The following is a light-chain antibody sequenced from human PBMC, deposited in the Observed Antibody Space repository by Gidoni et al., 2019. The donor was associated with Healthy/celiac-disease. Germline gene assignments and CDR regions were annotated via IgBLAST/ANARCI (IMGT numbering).Light chain of an antibody. CDR3: QQFNKYPLT. V-gene: IGKV1D-13*01. CDR1: QGISSA. CDR2: DSS. J-gene: IGKJ4*01. Sequence: AIQLTQSPSSLSESVGDRVTSTCRASQGISSAVAWYQQKPGKAPKLLIYDSSSLDSGVPSRFRVSGSGTDFTLTISSLQPEDFATYSCQQFNKYPLTFGGGTKVEIQ.